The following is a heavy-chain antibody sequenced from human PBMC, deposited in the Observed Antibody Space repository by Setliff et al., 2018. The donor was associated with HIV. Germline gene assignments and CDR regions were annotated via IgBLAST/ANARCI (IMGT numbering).Heavy chain of an antibody. V-gene: IGHV1-2*02. D-gene: IGHD5-12*01. Sequence: ASVKVSCKASGYTFTGYYIHWARQAPGQGLEWMGWINPNSGGTSYAQKFQGRVTMTGDTSISTTYMELRRLRSDDTAVYSCARARGGYVWVGWFDPWGQGTLVTVSS. J-gene: IGHJ5*02. CDR2: INPNSGGT. CDR3: ARARGGYVWVGWFDP. CDR1: GYTFTGYY.